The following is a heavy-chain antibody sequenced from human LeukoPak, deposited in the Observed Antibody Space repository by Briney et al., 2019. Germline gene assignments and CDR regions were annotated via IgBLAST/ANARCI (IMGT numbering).Heavy chain of an antibody. CDR3: ARGPCSGGSCHFDY. CDR1: GSTFSSYA. CDR2: ISYDGSNK. J-gene: IGHJ4*02. D-gene: IGHD2-15*01. V-gene: IGHV3-30-3*01. Sequence: GGSLRLSCAASGSTFSSYAMHWVRQAPGKGLEWVAVISYDGSNKYYADSVKGRFTISRDDSKNTLYLQMNSLRAEDTAVYYCARGPCSGGSCHFDYWGQGTLVTVSS.